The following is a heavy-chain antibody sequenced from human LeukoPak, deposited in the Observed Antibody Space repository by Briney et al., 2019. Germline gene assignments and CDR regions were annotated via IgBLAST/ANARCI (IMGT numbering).Heavy chain of an antibody. CDR1: GFTFSSYW. D-gene: IGHD1-26*01. CDR2: ISTDGSTT. V-gene: IGHV3-74*01. J-gene: IGHJ4*02. Sequence: PGGSLRLSCAASGFTFSSYWMHWVRQAPGKGLVWVSRISTDGSTTTYADSAKGRFTISRDNAKNTAYLQMNSLRVEDTAVYYCARDPVEWEQLLDYWGQGTLVTVSS. CDR3: ARDPVEWEQLLDY.